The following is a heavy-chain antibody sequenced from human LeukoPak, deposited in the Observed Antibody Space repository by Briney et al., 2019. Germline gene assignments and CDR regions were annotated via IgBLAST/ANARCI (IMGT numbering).Heavy chain of an antibody. J-gene: IGHJ4*02. CDR3: ANLLHYDFWSGYSLPNFDY. CDR1: GFTFSSYS. Sequence: GGSLRLSCAASGFTFSSYSMNWVRQAPGKGLEWVSYISSSSSTIYYADSVKGRFTISRDNSKNTLYLQMNSLRAEDTAVYYCANLLHYDFWSGYSLPNFDYWGQGTLVTVSS. D-gene: IGHD3-3*01. V-gene: IGHV3-48*01. CDR2: ISSSSSTI.